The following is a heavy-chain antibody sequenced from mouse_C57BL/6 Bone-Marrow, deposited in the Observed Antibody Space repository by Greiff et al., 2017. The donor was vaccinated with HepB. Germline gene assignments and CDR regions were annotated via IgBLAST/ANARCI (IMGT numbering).Heavy chain of an antibody. CDR1: GFTFSSYA. D-gene: IGHD2-14*01. CDR2: ISDGGSYT. V-gene: IGHV5-4*03. Sequence: EVKVEESGGGLVKPGGSLKLSCAASGFTFSSYAMSWVRQTPEKRLEWVATISDGGSYTYYPDNVKGRFTISRDNAKNNLYLQMSHLMSEDTAMYYCASPSYYREAWFAYWGQGTLVTVSA. CDR3: ASPSYYREAWFAY. J-gene: IGHJ3*01.